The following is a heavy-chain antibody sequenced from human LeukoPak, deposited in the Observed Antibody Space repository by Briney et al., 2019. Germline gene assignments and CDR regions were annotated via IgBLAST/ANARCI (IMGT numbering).Heavy chain of an antibody. Sequence: SETLSLTCTVSGGSISSYYWSWIRQPPGKGLEWIGYIYYSGSTNYNPSLKSRVTISVDTSKNQFSLKLSSVTAADTAVYYCARVYDFWSGLSYGMDVWGQGTTVTVSS. CDR1: GGSISSYY. V-gene: IGHV4-59*08. CDR2: IYYSGST. CDR3: ARVYDFWSGLSYGMDV. J-gene: IGHJ6*02. D-gene: IGHD3-3*01.